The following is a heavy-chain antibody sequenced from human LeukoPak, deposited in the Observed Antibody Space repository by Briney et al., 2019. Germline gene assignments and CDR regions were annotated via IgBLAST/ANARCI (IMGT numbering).Heavy chain of an antibody. CDR1: GFTFKNYA. D-gene: IGHD3-16*01. CDR3: AKASWVSNVDAVL. V-gene: IGHV3-23*01. Sequence: GGSLRLSCAAVGFTFKNYAMSWVRQSPARGLEWVSSLRGDGETFYADSVKGRFTLSRDHYRNTVFLQLNNLRVEDTAIYYCAKASWVSNVDAVLWGQGTVVTVSS. CDR2: LRGDGET. J-gene: IGHJ4*02.